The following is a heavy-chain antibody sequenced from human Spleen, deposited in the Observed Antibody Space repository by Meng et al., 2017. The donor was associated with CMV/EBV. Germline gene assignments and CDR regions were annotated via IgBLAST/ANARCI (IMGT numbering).Heavy chain of an antibody. D-gene: IGHD6-19*01. CDR2: ISGSGGST. Sequence: GESLKISCAASGFTFSSYAMSWVRQAPGKGLEWVSAISGSGGSTYYADSVKGRFTISRDNSKNTLYLQMNSLRAEDTAVYYCAKGPDSSGSSYFDYWGQGTLVTVSS. J-gene: IGHJ4*02. CDR3: AKGPDSSGSSYFDY. V-gene: IGHV3-23*01. CDR1: GFTFSSYA.